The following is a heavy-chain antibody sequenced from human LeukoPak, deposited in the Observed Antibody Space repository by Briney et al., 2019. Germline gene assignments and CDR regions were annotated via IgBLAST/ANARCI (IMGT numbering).Heavy chain of an antibody. V-gene: IGHV3-48*02. Sequence: GGSLTLSCAASGFTFSSFTMNWVRQAPGKGLEWVSYISSSSTTVYYADSVEGRFTISRDNAKNSLYLQMNSLRDEDTAVYYCARSFDCWGQGTPVTVSS. CDR3: ARSFDC. J-gene: IGHJ4*02. CDR2: ISSSSTTV. CDR1: GFTFSSFT.